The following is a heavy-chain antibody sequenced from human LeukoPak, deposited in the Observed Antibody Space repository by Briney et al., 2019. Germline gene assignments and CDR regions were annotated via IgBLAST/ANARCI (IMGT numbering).Heavy chain of an antibody. Sequence: ASVKASCKASGGTFSSYAISWVRQAPGQGLEWMGWISAYNGNTNYAQKLQGRVTMTTDTSTSTAYMELRSLRSDDTAVYYCARDGRIPHGCDYWGQGTLVTVSS. D-gene: IGHD3-10*01. CDR3: ARDGRIPHGCDY. V-gene: IGHV1-18*01. CDR1: GGTFSSYA. J-gene: IGHJ4*02. CDR2: ISAYNGNT.